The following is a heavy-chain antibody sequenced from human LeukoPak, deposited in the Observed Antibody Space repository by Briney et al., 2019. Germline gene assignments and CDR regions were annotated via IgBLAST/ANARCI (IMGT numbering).Heavy chain of an antibody. D-gene: IGHD3-22*01. Sequence: GGSLRLSCAASGFTFSDYYMSWIRQAPGKGLEWVSYISSRSSYTNYVDSVKGRFTISRDNAKNSLYLQMNSLRAEDTAVYYCARDLTVYYYDSSGLEHWGQGTLVTVSS. CDR2: ISSRSSYT. V-gene: IGHV3-11*06. J-gene: IGHJ1*01. CDR3: ARDLTVYYYDSSGLEH. CDR1: GFTFSDYY.